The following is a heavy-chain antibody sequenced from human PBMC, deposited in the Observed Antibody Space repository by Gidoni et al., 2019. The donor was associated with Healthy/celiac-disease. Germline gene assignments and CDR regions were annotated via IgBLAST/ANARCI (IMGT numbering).Heavy chain of an antibody. V-gene: IGHV3-53*02. D-gene: IGHD1-7*01. CDR1: GLTVSSNY. CDR3: ARVQPNWNYEDY. Sequence: EVQLVETGGGLIQPGGTLSLSCAASGLTVSSNYMSWVRQAPGKGLEWVSVIYSGGSTYYADSVKGRFTISRDNSKNTLYLQMNSLRAEDTAVYYCARVQPNWNYEDYWGQGTLVTVSS. CDR2: IYSGGST. J-gene: IGHJ4*02.